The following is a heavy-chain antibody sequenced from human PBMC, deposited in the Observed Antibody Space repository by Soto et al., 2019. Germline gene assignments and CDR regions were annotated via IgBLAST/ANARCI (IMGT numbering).Heavy chain of an antibody. Sequence: LRLSCAASGFTFSSYAMSWVRQAPGKGLEWVSAISGSGGSTYYADSVKGRFTISRDNSKNTLYLQMNSLRAEDTAVYYCAKDKWDDVVVTAIASPPDYWGQGTLVTVS. CDR3: AKDKWDDVVVTAIASPPDY. CDR2: ISGSGGST. D-gene: IGHD2-21*02. CDR1: GFTFSSYA. V-gene: IGHV3-23*01. J-gene: IGHJ4*02.